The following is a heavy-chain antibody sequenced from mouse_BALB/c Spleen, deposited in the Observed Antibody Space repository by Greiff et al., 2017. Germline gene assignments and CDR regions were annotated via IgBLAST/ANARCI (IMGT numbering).Heavy chain of an antibody. D-gene: IGHD6-2*01. CDR2: ISSGSSTI. Sequence: EVQRVESGGGLVQPGGSRKLSCAASGFTFSSFGMHWVRQAPEKGLEWVAYISSGSSTIYYADTVKGRFTISRDNPKNTLFLQMTSLRSEDTAMYYCARSVSGAWFAYWGQGTLVTVSA. CDR1: GFTFSSFG. J-gene: IGHJ3*01. CDR3: ARSVSGAWFAY. V-gene: IGHV5-17*02.